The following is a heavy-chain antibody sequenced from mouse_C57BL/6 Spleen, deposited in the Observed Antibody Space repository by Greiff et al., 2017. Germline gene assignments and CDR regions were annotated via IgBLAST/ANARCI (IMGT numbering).Heavy chain of an antibody. CDR1: GFTFSDYG. D-gene: IGHD1-1*01. CDR2: ISSGSSTI. Sequence: EVKVVESGGGLVKPGGSLKLSCAASGFTFSDYGMHWVRQAPEKGLAWVAYISSGSSTIYYADTVKGRFTIARDNAKNTLFLQMTSLRSEDTAMYYCACPNYCGSIYWYFDVWGTGTTVTVSS. J-gene: IGHJ1*03. V-gene: IGHV5-17*01. CDR3: ACPNYCGSIYWYFDV.